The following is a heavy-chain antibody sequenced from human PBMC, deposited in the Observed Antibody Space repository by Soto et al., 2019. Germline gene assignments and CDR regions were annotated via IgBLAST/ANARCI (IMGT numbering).Heavy chain of an antibody. CDR3: ARGQVVAAQH. Sequence: SETLSLTCAVSGGSISSGGDSRSWIRQPPGKGLEWIGYIYHSGSTYYNPSLKSRVTISVDRSKNQFSLKLSSVTAADTAVYYCARGQVVAAQHWGQGTLVTVSS. J-gene: IGHJ4*02. D-gene: IGHD2-15*01. CDR2: IYHSGST. CDR1: GGSISSGGDS. V-gene: IGHV4-30-2*01.